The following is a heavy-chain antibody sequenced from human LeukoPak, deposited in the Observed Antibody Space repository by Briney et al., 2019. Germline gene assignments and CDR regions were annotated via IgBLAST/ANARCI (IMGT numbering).Heavy chain of an antibody. V-gene: IGHV4-31*03. CDR3: ARENDGPGEPNWYFDL. D-gene: IGHD1-1*01. CDR1: GGSISSGGYY. CDR2: IYYSGST. J-gene: IGHJ2*01. Sequence: PSETLSLTCTVSGGSISSGGYYWSWIRQHPGKGLEWIGYIYYSGSTYYNPSLKSRVTISVDTSKNQFSLKLSSVTAADTAVYYCARENDGPGEPNWYFDLWGRGTLVTVSS.